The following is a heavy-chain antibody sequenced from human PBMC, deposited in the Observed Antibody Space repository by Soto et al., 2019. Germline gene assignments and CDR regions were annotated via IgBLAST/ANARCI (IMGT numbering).Heavy chain of an antibody. J-gene: IGHJ5*02. CDR1: GGTFSSYT. CDR2: IIPILGIA. Sequence: QVQLVQSGAEVKKPGSSVKVSCKASGGTFSSYTISWVRQAPGQGLEWMGRIIPILGIANYAQKFQGRVTINSNKSKSTAYMELRSLRSEDTAVYYCAGGGDGEPWHIKNWLDPWGQGTLVTVSS. D-gene: IGHD4-17*01. V-gene: IGHV1-69*02. CDR3: AGGGDGEPWHIKNWLDP.